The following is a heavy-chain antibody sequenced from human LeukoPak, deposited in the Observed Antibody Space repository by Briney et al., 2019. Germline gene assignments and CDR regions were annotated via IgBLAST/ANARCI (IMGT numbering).Heavy chain of an antibody. CDR1: GGSISSSSYY. D-gene: IGHD1-26*01. J-gene: IGHJ4*02. V-gene: IGHV4-39*01. CDR3: ASQRIVGAAGEHY. CDR2: VYYSGST. Sequence: SETLSLTCTVSGGSISSSSYYWGWIRQPPGKGLEWIGSVYYSGSTYYNPSLKSRVTIFVDTSKNQFSLKLSSVPAADTAVYYCASQRIVGAAGEHYWGQGTLVTVSS.